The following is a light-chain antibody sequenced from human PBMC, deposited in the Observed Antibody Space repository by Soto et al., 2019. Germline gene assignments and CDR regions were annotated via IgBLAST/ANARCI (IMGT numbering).Light chain of an antibody. CDR2: GAF. Sequence: EIVLTQSPATLSLSPGERATLSCRASPSVTNYLAWYQQKPGQAPRLLIYGAFNRATGIPARFSGSGSGTDFTLTISSLEHEDFAVYYCQQSNIWPPVTFGQGRRREIK. V-gene: IGKV3-11*01. CDR1: PSVTNY. J-gene: IGKJ5*01. CDR3: QQSNIWPPVT.